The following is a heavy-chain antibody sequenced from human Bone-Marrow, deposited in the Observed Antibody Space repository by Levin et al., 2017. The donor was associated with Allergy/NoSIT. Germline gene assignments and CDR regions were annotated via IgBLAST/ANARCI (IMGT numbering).Heavy chain of an antibody. D-gene: IGHD3-22*01. Sequence: GESLKISCTASGFTFTNYGLHWVRRAPGKGLEWVTLVSYDGSNTYYADSVKGRFTISRDNSKDTLYLQINSLSVEDTAMYYCAREFLHSGYYDLWGQGTLVTVSS. CDR3: AREFLHSGYYDL. V-gene: IGHV3-30*03. CDR1: GFTFTNYG. J-gene: IGHJ5*02. CDR2: VSYDGSNT.